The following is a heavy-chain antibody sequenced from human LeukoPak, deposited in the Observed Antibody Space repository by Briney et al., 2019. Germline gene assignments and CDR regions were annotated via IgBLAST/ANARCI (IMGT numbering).Heavy chain of an antibody. Sequence: GGSLRLSCVASGFTFSSYAMSWVRQAPGKGLEWVSGISGSGGSTYYADSVKGRFTISRDNSKNTLYLQMNSLRAEDTAVYYCAKAHTYYYDSSGYFSDYWGQGTLVTVSS. CDR2: ISGSGGST. CDR3: AKAHTYYYDSSGYFSDY. CDR1: GFTFSSYA. D-gene: IGHD3-22*01. V-gene: IGHV3-23*01. J-gene: IGHJ4*02.